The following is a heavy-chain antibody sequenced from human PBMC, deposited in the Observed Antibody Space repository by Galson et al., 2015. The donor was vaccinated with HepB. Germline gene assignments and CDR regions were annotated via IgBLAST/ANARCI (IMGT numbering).Heavy chain of an antibody. V-gene: IGHV3-23*01. CDR3: AKDGETVRGRCDN. CDR1: GFTFSNYA. J-gene: IGHJ4*02. D-gene: IGHD3-10*02. CDR2: ISASTGTT. Sequence: SLRLSCTASGFTFSNYAMSWVRQAPGQGLEWVSGISASTGTTYYADSVKGRVTISRDNSRDTVYMEMNSLRTEDTAVYYCAKDGETVRGRCDNWGPGALVTVSS.